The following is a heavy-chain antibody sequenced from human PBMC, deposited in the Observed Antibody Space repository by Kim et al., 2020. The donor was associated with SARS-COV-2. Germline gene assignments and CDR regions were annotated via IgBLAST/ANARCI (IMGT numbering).Heavy chain of an antibody. J-gene: IGHJ4*02. CDR1: GYSFTSYW. V-gene: IGHV5-51*01. CDR2: IYPGDSDT. Sequence: GESLKISCQGSGYSFTSYWIGWVRQMPGKGLEWMGIIYPGDSDTRYSPSFQGQVTISADKSIRTAYLQWSSLKASDTAMDYCVRRARGGALGCFDCWGQGTLVTVSS. CDR3: VRRARGGALGCFDC. D-gene: IGHD3-10*01.